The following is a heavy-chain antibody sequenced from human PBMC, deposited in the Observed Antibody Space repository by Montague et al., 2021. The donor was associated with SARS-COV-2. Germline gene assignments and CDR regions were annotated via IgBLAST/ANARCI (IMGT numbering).Heavy chain of an antibody. CDR3: ARARITIIVVVNAFDI. Sequence: TLSLTCTVSGGSISSGGYYWSWIRQHPGKGLEWIGYIYYSGSTYYNPSLKSRVTISVDTSKNQFSLKLSSVTAADTAVYYCARARITIIVVVNAFDIWGQGTMVTVSS. J-gene: IGHJ3*02. CDR1: GGSISSGGYY. CDR2: IYYSGST. D-gene: IGHD3-22*01. V-gene: IGHV4-31*03.